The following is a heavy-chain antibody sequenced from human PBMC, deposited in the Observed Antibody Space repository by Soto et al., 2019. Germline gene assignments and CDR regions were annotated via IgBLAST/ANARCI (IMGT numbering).Heavy chain of an antibody. CDR3: AKREGYGSVDY. Sequence: EVQLLESGGGLVQPGGSLTLSCAASGFTFTNYAMTWVRQAPGKGLEWISLISGSGGITYYADSVKGRFTISRDNSKNTLHLQMNSLTAEDTAVYYCAKREGYGSVDYWGQGTLVTVSS. V-gene: IGHV3-23*01. D-gene: IGHD1-1*01. CDR2: ISGSGGIT. CDR1: GFTFTNYA. J-gene: IGHJ4*02.